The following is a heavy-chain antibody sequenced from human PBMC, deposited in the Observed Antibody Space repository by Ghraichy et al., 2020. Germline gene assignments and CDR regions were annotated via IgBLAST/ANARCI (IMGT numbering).Heavy chain of an antibody. Sequence: GESLNISCAASGFTFSSYWMSWVRQAPGKGLEWVANIKQDGSEKYYVDSVKGRFTVSRDNAKNSLYLQMNSLRAEDTALYYCAREWASSGGDDYWGQGTLVTVSS. D-gene: IGHD3-22*01. CDR3: AREWASSGGDDY. J-gene: IGHJ4*02. CDR2: IKQDGSEK. CDR1: GFTFSSYW. V-gene: IGHV3-7*03.